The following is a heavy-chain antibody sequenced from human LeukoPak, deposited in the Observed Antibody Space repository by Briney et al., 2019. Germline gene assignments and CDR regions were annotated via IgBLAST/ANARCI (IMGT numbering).Heavy chain of an antibody. J-gene: IGHJ4*02. V-gene: IGHV4-39*01. CDR3: ARRGYGSGGFDY. CDR1: GDSLTSSTYY. CDR2: IYSTGIT. Sequence: PSETLSLTCTVSGDSLTSSTYYWGWIRPPPGKGLEWIGSIYSTGITYYSPSLKSRVTVSVDTSKNQFSLKLRSVTAPDTAVYYCARRGYGSGGFDYWGQGTLVTVSS. D-gene: IGHD3-10*01.